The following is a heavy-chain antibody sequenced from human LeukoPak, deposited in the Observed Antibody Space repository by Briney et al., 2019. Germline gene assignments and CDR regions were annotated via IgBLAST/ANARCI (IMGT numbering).Heavy chain of an antibody. J-gene: IGHJ4*02. CDR2: IYHSGTT. V-gene: IGHV4-59*01. Sequence: SSETLSLTCTVSGGSISRYYWTWIRQPPGKGLEWIGYIYHSGTTNYNPSLKSRVTISVDTSKNQLSLTLSSVTAADTAMYYCARQRGTYLSDWNFDYWGQGTPVTVSS. CDR3: ARQRGTYLSDWNFDY. D-gene: IGHD3-16*01. CDR1: GGSISRYY.